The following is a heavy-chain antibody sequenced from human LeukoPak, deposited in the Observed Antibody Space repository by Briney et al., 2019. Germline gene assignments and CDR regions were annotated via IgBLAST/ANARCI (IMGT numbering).Heavy chain of an antibody. J-gene: IGHJ4*02. D-gene: IGHD3-9*01. CDR2: ISDTEYT. V-gene: IGHV4-61*08. CDR1: GASITDDDFY. Sequence: SETLSLTCSSSGASITDDDFYWSWIRQSPGKGLEWIGYISDTEYTFYNPSVRSRVTISLDTSKNQFSLELTSVTPADTALYYCAREGNQISTGYPRNFDHWGQGILVTVSS. CDR3: AREGNQISTGYPRNFDH.